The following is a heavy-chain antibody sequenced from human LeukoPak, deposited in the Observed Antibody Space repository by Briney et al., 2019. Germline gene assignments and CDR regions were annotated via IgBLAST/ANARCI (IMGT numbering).Heavy chain of an antibody. V-gene: IGHV3-48*04. CDR2: ISSSSSTI. CDR1: GFTFSSYS. J-gene: IGHJ6*02. D-gene: IGHD4-17*01. CDR3: ARDRATVTVYGMDV. Sequence: GGSLRLSCAASGFTFSSYSMNWVRQAPGKGLEWVSYISSSSSTIYYADSVKGRFTISRDNAKNSLYLQMNSLRAEDTAVYYCARDRATVTVYGMDVWGQGTTVTVSS.